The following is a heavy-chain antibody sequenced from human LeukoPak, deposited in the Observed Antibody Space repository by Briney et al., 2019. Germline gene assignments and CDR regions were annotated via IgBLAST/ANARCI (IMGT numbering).Heavy chain of an antibody. D-gene: IGHD3-3*01. Sequence: GASVKVSCKASGYTFTSYDINWVRQATGQGLGWMGWMNPNSGNTGYAQKFQGRVTITRNTSISTAYMELSSLRSDDTAVYYCARVKSSWGQVVWSFWGQGTLVTVSS. CDR3: ARVKSSWGQVVWSF. J-gene: IGHJ4*02. CDR2: MNPNSGNT. CDR1: GYTFTSYD. V-gene: IGHV1-8*03.